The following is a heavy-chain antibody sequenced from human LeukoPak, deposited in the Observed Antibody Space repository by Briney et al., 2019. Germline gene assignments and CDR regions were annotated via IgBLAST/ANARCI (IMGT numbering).Heavy chain of an antibody. V-gene: IGHV1-18*04. CDR3: ARGRDSYGSGSYLDY. CDR1: GYTFTSHG. J-gene: IGHJ4*02. D-gene: IGHD3-10*01. Sequence: ASVKVSCKASGYTFTSHGISWVRQAPGQGLEWMAWISTNSGHTSYAQNLQGRVTLTTDAATSTAYMELRSLRSDDTAVYYCARGRDSYGSGSYLDYWGQGTLVTASS. CDR2: ISTNSGHT.